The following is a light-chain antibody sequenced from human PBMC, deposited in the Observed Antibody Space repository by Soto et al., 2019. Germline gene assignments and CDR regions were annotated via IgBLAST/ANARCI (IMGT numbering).Light chain of an antibody. V-gene: IGLV1-40*01. CDR1: SSTIGARYD. J-gene: IGLJ1*01. Sequence: QSVLTQPPSVSGAPGQRVTISCTASSSTIGARYDVHWYQQLPGTAPKLLIYGNTNRPSGVPDRFSGSKSGASASLAITGLQAEDEADYYCQSYDSSLSGYVFGTGTKLTVL. CDR3: QSYDSSLSGYV. CDR2: GNT.